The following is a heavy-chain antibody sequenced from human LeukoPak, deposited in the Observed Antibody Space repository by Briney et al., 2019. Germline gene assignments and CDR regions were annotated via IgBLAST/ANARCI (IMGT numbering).Heavy chain of an antibody. Sequence: ASVKVSCKASGYTFTSYGISWVRQAPGQGLEWMGWISAYNGNTNYAQKLQGRVTMTTDTSTSTAYMELRSLRSDDTAVYYCAREDRKGSGWTLFDYWGQGTLVTVSS. J-gene: IGHJ4*02. CDR1: GYTFTSYG. D-gene: IGHD6-19*01. V-gene: IGHV1-18*01. CDR3: AREDRKGSGWTLFDY. CDR2: ISAYNGNT.